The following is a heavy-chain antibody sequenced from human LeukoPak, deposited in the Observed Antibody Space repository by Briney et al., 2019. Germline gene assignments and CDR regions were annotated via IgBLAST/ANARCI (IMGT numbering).Heavy chain of an antibody. CDR2: INWNGGRT. CDR1: GFTFDDYG. CDR3: ARGGITIFGVVSYMDV. J-gene: IGHJ6*03. V-gene: IGHV3-20*04. Sequence: GALRLSCAASGFTFDDYGMSWVRQAPGKGLEWVSGINWNGGRTGYADSVKGRFTISRDNAKNSLYLQMNSLRAEDTALYYCARGGITIFGVVSYMDVWGKGTTVTVS. D-gene: IGHD3-3*01.